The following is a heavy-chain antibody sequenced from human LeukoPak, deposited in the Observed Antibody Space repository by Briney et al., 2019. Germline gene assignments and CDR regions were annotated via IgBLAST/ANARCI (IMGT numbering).Heavy chain of an antibody. CDR2: ISWNSGSI. J-gene: IGHJ6*03. CDR3: AKDVLDIVVVPAANPTEYYYYYYMDV. CDR1: GFTFVDYA. D-gene: IGHD2-2*03. Sequence: GGSLRLSCAASGFTFVDYAMHWVRQAPGKGLEWVSGISWNSGSIDYADYEKGRFTISRDNAKNALYLQMNSQRAEDTALYYYAKDVLDIVVVPAANPTEYYYYYYMDVWGKGTTVTVSS. V-gene: IGHV3-9*01.